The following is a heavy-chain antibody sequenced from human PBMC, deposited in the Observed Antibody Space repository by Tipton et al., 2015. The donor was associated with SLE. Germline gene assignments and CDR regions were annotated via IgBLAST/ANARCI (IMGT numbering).Heavy chain of an antibody. CDR2: IRSKAYGGTT. V-gene: IGHV3-49*04. CDR1: GFTFSNAW. CDR3: TTRSGGDSGYGGGAGDV. D-gene: IGHD5-12*01. J-gene: IGHJ3*01. Sequence: RSLRLSCAASGFTFSNAWMSWVRQAPGKGLEWVGFIRSKAYGGTTEYAASVKGRFTISRDDSKSIAYLQMNSLKTEDTAVYYCTTRSGGDSGYGGGAGDVWGGGAMVAVSS.